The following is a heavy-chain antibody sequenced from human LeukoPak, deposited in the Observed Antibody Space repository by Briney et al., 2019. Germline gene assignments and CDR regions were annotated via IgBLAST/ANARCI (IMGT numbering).Heavy chain of an antibody. Sequence: GASVKVSCKASGGTFSSYAISWVRQAPGQGLEWMGGIIPIFGTANYAQKFQGRVTITADESTSTAYMELSSLRSEDTAVYYCARTSRNYDSSGYYYWGYYFDYWGQGTLATVSS. CDR2: IIPIFGTA. D-gene: IGHD3-22*01. J-gene: IGHJ4*02. CDR3: ARTSRNYDSSGYYYWGYYFDY. V-gene: IGHV1-69*01. CDR1: GGTFSSYA.